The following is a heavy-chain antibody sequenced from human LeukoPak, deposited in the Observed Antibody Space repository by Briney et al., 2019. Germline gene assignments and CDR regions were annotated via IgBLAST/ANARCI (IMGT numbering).Heavy chain of an antibody. J-gene: IGHJ4*02. V-gene: IGHV3-48*01. CDR1: AFTFSGYS. Sequence: PGGSLRLSCAASAFTFSGYSMNWVRQAPGKGLEWVSYIEYSGTTTYYADSVKGRFTVARDDAKNSLYLQMNSLRGEDTAVYYCARILGFSLDYWGQGTLVTVSS. CDR3: ARILGFSLDY. CDR2: IEYSGTTT.